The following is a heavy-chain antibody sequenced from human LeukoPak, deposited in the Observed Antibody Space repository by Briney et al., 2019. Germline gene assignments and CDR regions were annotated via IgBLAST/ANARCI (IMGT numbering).Heavy chain of an antibody. CDR3: ARDWGELGSY. J-gene: IGHJ4*02. CDR2: IYTSGSS. D-gene: IGHD1-26*01. V-gene: IGHV4-4*07. Sequence: SETLSLTCTVSGGSIDSYYWSWIRQPAGKGLEWIGRIYTSGSSNYNPSLKSRVTMSIDTSKNQFSLKLTSATAADTAAYYCARDWGELGSYWGQGILVTVSS. CDR1: GGSIDSYY.